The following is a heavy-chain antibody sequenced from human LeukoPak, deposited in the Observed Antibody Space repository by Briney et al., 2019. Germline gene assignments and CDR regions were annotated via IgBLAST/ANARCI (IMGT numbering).Heavy chain of an antibody. CDR3: ARGRSRGVDDFDY. D-gene: IGHD3-10*01. J-gene: IGHJ4*02. CDR1: GGSISNYY. Sequence: PTETLSLTCTVSGGSISNYYYSWIRQPPGKGLEWIGYIYYSGSTNYNPSLKSRVTLSVDTSKNQFSLKLSSVTAADTAVYYCARGRSRGVDDFDYWGQGTLVTVSS. CDR2: IYYSGST. V-gene: IGHV4-59*01.